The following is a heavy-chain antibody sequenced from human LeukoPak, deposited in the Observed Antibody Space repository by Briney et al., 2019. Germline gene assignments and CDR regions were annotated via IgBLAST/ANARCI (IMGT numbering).Heavy chain of an antibody. CDR2: VSPYNGNT. CDR3: ARNGRVRRVVKDLFEY. J-gene: IGHJ4*02. V-gene: IGHV1-18*01. Sequence: ASVKVSCTTSGYTFTDYDITWVRQAPGQGLEWMGSVSPYNGNTYYSQRFQDRVTITKDTSTGTVYMDLRNLRTDDTAMYYCARNGRVRRVVKDLFEYWGQGTLVAVSS. CDR1: GYTFTDYD. D-gene: IGHD3-10*01.